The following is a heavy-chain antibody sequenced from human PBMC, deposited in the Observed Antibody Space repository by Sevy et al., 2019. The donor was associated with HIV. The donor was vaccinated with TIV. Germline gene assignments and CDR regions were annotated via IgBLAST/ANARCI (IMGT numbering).Heavy chain of an antibody. CDR1: GFTFSSYS. J-gene: IGHJ6*02. D-gene: IGHD3-22*01. CDR2: ISSSSSYI. Sequence: GGSLRLSCAASGFTFSSYSMNWVRQAPGKGLEWVSSISSSSSYIYYADSVKGRFTISRDNAKNSLYLQMNSLRAEDTAVYYCARDALNYYDSWMPSELVRRGRFYYGMDVWGQGTTVTVS. V-gene: IGHV3-21*01. CDR3: ARDALNYYDSWMPSELVRRGRFYYGMDV.